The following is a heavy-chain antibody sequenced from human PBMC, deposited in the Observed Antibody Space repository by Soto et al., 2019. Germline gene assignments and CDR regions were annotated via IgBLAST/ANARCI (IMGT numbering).Heavy chain of an antibody. D-gene: IGHD3-22*01. V-gene: IGHV1-3*01. J-gene: IGHJ5*02. CDR3: ARAKSVVITTSYFWFDP. CDR2: INAGNGNT. CDR1: GYTFTSYA. Sequence: ASVKVSWKASGYTFTSYAMHWVRQAPGQRLEWMGWINAGNGNTKYSQKFQGRVTITRDTSASTAYMELSSLRPEDTAVYYCARAKSVVITTSYFWFDPWGQGTLVTVSS.